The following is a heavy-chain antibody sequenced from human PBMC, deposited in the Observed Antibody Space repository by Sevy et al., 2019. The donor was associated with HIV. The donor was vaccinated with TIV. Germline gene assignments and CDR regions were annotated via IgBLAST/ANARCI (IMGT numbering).Heavy chain of an antibody. J-gene: IGHJ4*02. CDR3: AREIAAAGSY. CDR2: IKQDGSVK. CDR1: GFTFSNYW. D-gene: IGHD6-13*01. V-gene: IGHV3-7*01. Sequence: GGSLRLSCAASGFTFSNYWMNWVRQAPGKGLEWVANIKQDGSVKYYVYSVKGRFTISRDNAKNSLYLQMNSLRAEDTAVYYCAREIAAAGSYWGQGTLVTVSS.